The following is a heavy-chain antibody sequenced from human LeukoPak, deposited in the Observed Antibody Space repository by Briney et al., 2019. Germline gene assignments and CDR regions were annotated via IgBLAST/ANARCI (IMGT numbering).Heavy chain of an antibody. D-gene: IGHD3-22*01. Sequence: SETLSLTCTVSGGSISSYYWTWIRQTPGKGLEWIAYIHYNGNTKSNPSLMSRVTISLDTSKNQFSLKLTSVTAADTALYYCARGVGSGYPDYWGQGTLVTVSS. CDR2: IHYNGNT. V-gene: IGHV4-59*01. J-gene: IGHJ4*02. CDR3: ARGVGSGYPDY. CDR1: GGSISSYY.